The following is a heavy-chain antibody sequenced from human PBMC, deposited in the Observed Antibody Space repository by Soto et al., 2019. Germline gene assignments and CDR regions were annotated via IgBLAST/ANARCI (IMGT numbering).Heavy chain of an antibody. V-gene: IGHV1-69*04. CDR3: AREENSGYDLGY. J-gene: IGHJ4*02. CDR2: IIPILGIA. CDR1: GYTFSNYG. D-gene: IGHD5-12*01. Sequence: SVKVSCKVSGYTFSNYGISWVRQAPGQGLEWMGRIIPILGIANYAQKFQGRVTITADKSTSTAYMELSSLRSEDTAVYYCAREENSGYDLGYWGQGTLVTVSS.